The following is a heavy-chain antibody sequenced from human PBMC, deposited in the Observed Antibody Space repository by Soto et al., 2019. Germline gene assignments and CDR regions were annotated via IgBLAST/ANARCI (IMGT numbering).Heavy chain of an antibody. CDR3: ARAADVVATIEHYFDY. Sequence: GGSLRLSCAASGFTFSSYSMNWVRQAPGKGLEWVSSISSSSSYIYYADSVKGRFTIPRDNAKNSLYLQMNSLRSEDTAVYYCARAADVVATIEHYFDYWGQGTLVTVSS. CDR2: ISSSSSYI. CDR1: GFTFSSYS. V-gene: IGHV3-21*01. D-gene: IGHD5-12*01. J-gene: IGHJ4*02.